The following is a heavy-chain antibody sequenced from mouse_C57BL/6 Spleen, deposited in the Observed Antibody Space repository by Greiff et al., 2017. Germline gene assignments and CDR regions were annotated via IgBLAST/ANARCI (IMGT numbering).Heavy chain of an antibody. CDR2: ISYDGSN. Sequence: EVQLQESGPGLVKPSQSLSLTCSVTGYSITSGYYWNWIRQFPGNKLEWMGYISYDGSNNYNPSLKNRISITRDTSKNQFFLKLNSVTTEDTATYYCAREFITTVVEEVMDYWGQGTSVTVSS. J-gene: IGHJ4*01. D-gene: IGHD1-1*01. V-gene: IGHV3-6*01. CDR1: GYSITSGYY. CDR3: AREFITTVVEEVMDY.